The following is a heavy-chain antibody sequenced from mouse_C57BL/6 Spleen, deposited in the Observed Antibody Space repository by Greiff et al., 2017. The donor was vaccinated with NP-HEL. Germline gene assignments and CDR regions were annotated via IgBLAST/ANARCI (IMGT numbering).Heavy chain of an antibody. J-gene: IGHJ3*01. CDR2: INPGSGGT. V-gene: IGHV1-54*01. Sequence: VQLVESGAELVRPGTSVTVSCKASGYAFTNYLIEWVKQRPGQGLEWIGVINPGSGGTNYNEKFKGKATLTADKSSSTAYMPLSSLTSEDSAVYFCARDDGSSLFAYWGQGTLVTVSA. D-gene: IGHD1-1*01. CDR3: ARDDGSSLFAY. CDR1: GYAFTNYL.